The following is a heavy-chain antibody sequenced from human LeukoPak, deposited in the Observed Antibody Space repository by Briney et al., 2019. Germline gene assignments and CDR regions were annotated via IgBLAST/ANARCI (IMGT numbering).Heavy chain of an antibody. V-gene: IGHV3-64D*06. CDR3: VKGAGPNYYYYYGLDV. CDR1: GFTFSSYA. CDR2: ISNNGGNT. Sequence: PGGSLRLSCSASGFTFSSYAMHWVRQAPGRGLEYVSAISNNGGNTYYADSVKGRFTFSRDNFKNTVYLHMSSLRAEDTAVYYCVKGAGPNYYYYYGLDVWGQGTTVTVSS. D-gene: IGHD6-13*01. J-gene: IGHJ6*02.